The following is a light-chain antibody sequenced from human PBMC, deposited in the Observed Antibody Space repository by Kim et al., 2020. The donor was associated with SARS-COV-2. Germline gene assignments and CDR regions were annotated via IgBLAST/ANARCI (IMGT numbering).Light chain of an antibody. J-gene: IGKJ2*01. V-gene: IGKV1-9*01. CDR2: AAS. Sequence: SGGDRVTITCRASQGISSYLAWYQQKPGKAPKLLIYAASTLQSGVPSRFSGSGSGTDFTLTISSLQPEDFATYYCQQLNSYPMYTFGQGTKLEI. CDR3: QQLNSYPMYT. CDR1: QGISSY.